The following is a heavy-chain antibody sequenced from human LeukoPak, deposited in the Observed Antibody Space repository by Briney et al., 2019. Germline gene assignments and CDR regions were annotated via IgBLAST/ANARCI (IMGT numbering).Heavy chain of an antibody. V-gene: IGHV3-23*01. Sequence: GGSLRLSCAASGFTFSSYAMHWVRQAPGKGLEWVSAISGSGGSTYYADSVKGRFTISRDNSKNTLYLQMNSLRAEDTAVYYCAKDRTRSSGYFACMDVWGKGTTVTVSS. D-gene: IGHD3-22*01. CDR1: GFTFSSYA. CDR3: AKDRTRSSGYFACMDV. CDR2: ISGSGGST. J-gene: IGHJ6*03.